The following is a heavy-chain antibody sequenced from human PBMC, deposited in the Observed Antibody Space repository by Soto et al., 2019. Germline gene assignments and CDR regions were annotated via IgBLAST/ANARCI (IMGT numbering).Heavy chain of an antibody. D-gene: IGHD5-18*01. CDR1: GGSFSSNP. CDR3: ARGGRGYSSAPRYYFDY. Sequence: QVQLVQSGSEVKKPGSSVKVSCKASGGSFSSNPISWVRQAPGQGLEWMAGIIPIFATVHYAQKFQGRVTITADKSTSTAYMELTSLRSEDTDVDFCARGGRGYSSAPRYYFDYWGQGTLVTVSS. V-gene: IGHV1-69*06. J-gene: IGHJ4*02. CDR2: IIPIFATV.